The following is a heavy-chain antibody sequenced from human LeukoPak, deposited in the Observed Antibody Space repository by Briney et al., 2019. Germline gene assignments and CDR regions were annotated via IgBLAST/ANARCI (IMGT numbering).Heavy chain of an antibody. Sequence: SGGSLRLSCAASGFTFDDYAMHWVRQAPGKGLEWVSSVSWNSGNIGYADSVKGRFTISRDNTKNSLYLQMNSLRAEGTALYYCAKQATTVTTMFYFDFWGQGTLVTVSS. CDR2: VSWNSGNI. V-gene: IGHV3-9*01. J-gene: IGHJ4*02. CDR1: GFTFDDYA. CDR3: AKQATTVTTMFYFDF. D-gene: IGHD4-17*01.